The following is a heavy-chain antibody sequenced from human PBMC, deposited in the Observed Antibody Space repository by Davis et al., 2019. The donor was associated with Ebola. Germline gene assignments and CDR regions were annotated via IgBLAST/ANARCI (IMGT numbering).Heavy chain of an antibody. D-gene: IGHD3-10*01. CDR2: INPNSGGT. CDR1: GYTFTSYD. Sequence: ASVKVSCKASGYTFTSYDINWVRQATGQGLEWMGWINPNSGGTNYAQKFQGRVTMTRDTSISTAYMELSRLRSDDTAVYYCARELITYGSGSYYNGTYYYYYYGMDVWGQGTTVTVSS. J-gene: IGHJ6*02. CDR3: ARELITYGSGSYYNGTYYYYYYGMDV. V-gene: IGHV1-2*02.